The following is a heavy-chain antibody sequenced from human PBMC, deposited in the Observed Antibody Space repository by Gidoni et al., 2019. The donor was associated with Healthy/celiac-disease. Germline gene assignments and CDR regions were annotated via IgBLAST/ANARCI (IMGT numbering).Heavy chain of an antibody. CDR1: GGSISSYY. CDR3: ARAYYYDSSGYYYSYWYFDL. D-gene: IGHD3-22*01. Sequence: QVQLQESGPGLVKPSETLSLTCTVPGGSISSYYWSWIRQPPGKGLEWIGYIYYSGSTNYNPSLKSRVTISVDTSKNQFSLKLSSVTAADTAVYYCARAYYYDSSGYYYSYWYFDLWGRGTLVTVSS. J-gene: IGHJ2*01. CDR2: IYYSGST. V-gene: IGHV4-59*01.